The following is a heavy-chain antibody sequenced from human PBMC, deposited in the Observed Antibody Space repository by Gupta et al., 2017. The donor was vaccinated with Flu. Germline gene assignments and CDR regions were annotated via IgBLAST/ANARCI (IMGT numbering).Heavy chain of an antibody. Sequence: QLQLQESGPGLVKPSETLSLTCTVSGGSISSSSYYWGWIRQPPGKGLEWIGSIYYSGSTYYNPSLKSRVTISVDTSKNQFSLKLSSVTAADTAVYYCARLATMVRGVTPRPPWFDPWGQGTLVTVSS. CDR2: IYYSGST. CDR3: ARLATMVRGVTPRPPWFDP. CDR1: GGSISSSSYY. D-gene: IGHD3-10*01. J-gene: IGHJ5*02. V-gene: IGHV4-39*01.